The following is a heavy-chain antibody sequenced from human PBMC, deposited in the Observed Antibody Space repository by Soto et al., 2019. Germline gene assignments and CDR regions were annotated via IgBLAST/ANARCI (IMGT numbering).Heavy chain of an antibody. CDR1: GFTFSSYA. Sequence: GGSLRLSCSASGFTFSSYAMHWVRQAPGKGLEYVSAISSNGGSTYYADSVKGRFTISRDNSKNTLYLQMSSLRAEDTAVYYCVKDAESGPWYNWINGLGFCDYWGQGTLVTVSS. D-gene: IGHD1-20*01. J-gene: IGHJ4*02. CDR3: VKDAESGPWYNWINGLGFCDY. CDR2: ISSNGGST. V-gene: IGHV3-64D*08.